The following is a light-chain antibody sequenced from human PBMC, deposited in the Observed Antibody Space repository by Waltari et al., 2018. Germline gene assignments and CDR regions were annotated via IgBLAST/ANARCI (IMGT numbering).Light chain of an antibody. CDR1: QSISSW. CDR3: QQFQTYPVT. V-gene: IGKV1-5*03. Sequence: DIQMTQSPSTLSASVGDRVTITCRASQSISSWLAWYQQKPGKAPKLLIYKASKLESGVPPRLSGSGAGTEFTLTISSLQPDDFATYYCQQFQTYPVTFGGGTKVEIK. CDR2: KAS. J-gene: IGKJ4*01.